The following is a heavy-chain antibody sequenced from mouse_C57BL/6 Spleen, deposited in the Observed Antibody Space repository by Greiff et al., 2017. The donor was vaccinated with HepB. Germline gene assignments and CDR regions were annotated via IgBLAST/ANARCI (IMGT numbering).Heavy chain of an antibody. CDR2: ISYDGSN. V-gene: IGHV3-6*01. J-gene: IGHJ3*01. D-gene: IGHD2-1*01. CDR1: GYSITSGYY. CDR3: ARGGGNRFAY. Sequence: EVKLMESGPGLVKPSQSLSLTCSVTGYSITSGYYWNWIRQFPGNKLEWMGYISYDGSNNYNPSLKNRISITRDTSKNQFFLKLNSVTTEDTATYYCARGGGNRFAYWGQGTLVTVSA.